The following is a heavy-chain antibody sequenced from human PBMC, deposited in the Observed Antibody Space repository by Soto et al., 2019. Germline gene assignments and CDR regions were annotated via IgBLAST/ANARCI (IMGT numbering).Heavy chain of an antibody. CDR2: INSDGSST. CDR3: ARKYSGGFSGGSCYDY. CDR1: GFTFSSYW. J-gene: IGHJ4*02. D-gene: IGHD2-15*01. V-gene: IGHV3-74*01. Sequence: GGSLRLSCAASGFTFSSYWMHWVRQAPGKGLVWVSRINSDGSSTSYADSVKGRFTISRDNAKNTLYLQMNSLRAEDTAVYYCARKYSGGFSGGSCYDYWGQGTLVTVSS.